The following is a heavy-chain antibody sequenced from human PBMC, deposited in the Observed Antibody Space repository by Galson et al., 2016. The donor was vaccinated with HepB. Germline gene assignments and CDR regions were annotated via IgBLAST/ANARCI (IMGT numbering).Heavy chain of an antibody. CDR2: ISSSSTYI. D-gene: IGHD3-16*02. Sequence: SLRLSCAASGFTFSSYSMNWVRQAPGKGLEWVSSISSSSTYIYYADSVTGRFTISRDNAKNSLYLQMNNLGAEDTAVYYCARDRVIMSGGGIATGYYYYGMDVWGQGTTVPVSS. V-gene: IGHV3-21*01. CDR3: ARDRVIMSGGGIATGYYYYGMDV. CDR1: GFTFSSYS. J-gene: IGHJ6*02.